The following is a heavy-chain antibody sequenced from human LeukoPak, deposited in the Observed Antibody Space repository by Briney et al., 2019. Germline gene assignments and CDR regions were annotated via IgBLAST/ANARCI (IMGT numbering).Heavy chain of an antibody. V-gene: IGHV3-53*01. CDR1: GFTVSSNY. CDR2: IYSGGST. J-gene: IGHJ4*02. Sequence: GGSLRLSCAASGFTVSSNYMSWVRQAPGKGLEWVSVIYSGGSTYYADSVKGRFTISRDNSKNTLYLQMNRLRAEDTAVYYCARETTVTTAFDYWGQGTLVTVSS. CDR3: ARETTVTTAFDY. D-gene: IGHD4-17*01.